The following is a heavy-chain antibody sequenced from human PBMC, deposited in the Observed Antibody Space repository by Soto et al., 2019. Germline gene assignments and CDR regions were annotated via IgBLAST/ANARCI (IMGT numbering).Heavy chain of an antibody. CDR1: GDSISTFY. CDR3: ARGRTVRNYADDSSDYFYLFDY. Sequence: SETLSLTCTVSGDSISTFYWGWMRQSPGKELEWIGYVYYTGSTNYNPSLKSRVTISVDRSKDQFSLKLTSANAADTAVYYCARGRTVRNYADDSSDYFYLFDYWGQGPQVTVSS. CDR2: VYYTGST. V-gene: IGHV4-59*01. D-gene: IGHD3-22*01. J-gene: IGHJ4*02.